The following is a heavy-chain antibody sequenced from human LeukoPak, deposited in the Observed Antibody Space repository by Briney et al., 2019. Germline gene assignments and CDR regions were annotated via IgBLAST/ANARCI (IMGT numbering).Heavy chain of an antibody. CDR1: GFTCSNFW. V-gene: IGHV3-74*03. D-gene: IGHD4/OR15-4a*01. CDR3: ARGPDHGASYFHD. CDR2: INSDGGTA. Sequence: GGYLRLSCAGSGFTCSNFWRYWVGQAPGQGLVWVLRINSDGGTAECADSVKGRYTISRDNAKNTLFLQMNSLRVEDTAVYYCARGPDHGASYFHDWGQGTLVTVAS. J-gene: IGHJ1*01.